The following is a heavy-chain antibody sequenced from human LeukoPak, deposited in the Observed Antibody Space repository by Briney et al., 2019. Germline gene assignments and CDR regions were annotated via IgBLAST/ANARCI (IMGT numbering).Heavy chain of an antibody. J-gene: IGHJ4*02. CDR2: ISYDGSNK. CDR3: ASAVPDY. D-gene: IGHD3-10*01. CDR1: GFTFSSYA. V-gene: IGHV3-30*01. Sequence: GGSLRLSCAASGFTFSSYAMHWVRQAPGTGLEWVAVISYDGSNKYYADSVKGRFTISRDNSKNTLYLQVNSLRAEDTAVYYCASAVPDYWGQGTLVTVSS.